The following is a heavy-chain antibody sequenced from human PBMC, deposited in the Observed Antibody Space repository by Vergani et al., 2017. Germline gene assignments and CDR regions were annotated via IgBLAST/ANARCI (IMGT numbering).Heavy chain of an antibody. CDR3: ARGDYGILTGYRY. Sequence: QVQLVQSGAEVKKSGASVKVSCKTSGYTFSTYYMPWVRQAPGQGLEWMGIINPSVGPTNYAQKCQGRVTMTRDTSTSTGYMELSSLRSEDTAIYYCARGDYGILTGYRYWGQGTRVADSA. J-gene: IGHJ4*02. V-gene: IGHV1-46*03. CDR1: GYTFSTYY. D-gene: IGHD3-9*01. CDR2: INPSVGPT.